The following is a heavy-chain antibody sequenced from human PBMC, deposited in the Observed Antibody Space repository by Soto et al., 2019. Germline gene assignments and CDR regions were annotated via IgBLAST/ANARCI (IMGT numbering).Heavy chain of an antibody. Sequence: GASVKVSCKASGGTFSSYAINWARQAPGQGLEWMGGIIPIFGTANYAQKFQGRVTITADESTSTAYMELSSLRSEDTAVYYCARESTGGYYYYGMDVWGQGTTVTVSS. CDR1: GGTFSSYA. CDR3: ARESTGGYYYYGMDV. V-gene: IGHV1-69*13. J-gene: IGHJ6*02. D-gene: IGHD4-4*01. CDR2: IIPIFGTA.